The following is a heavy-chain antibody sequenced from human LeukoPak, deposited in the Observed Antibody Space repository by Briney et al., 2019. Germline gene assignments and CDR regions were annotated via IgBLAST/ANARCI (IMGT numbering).Heavy chain of an antibody. V-gene: IGHV3-23*01. D-gene: IGHD6-19*01. CDR2: ISGAFNTT. CDR3: AKDTAVAGDSYFDY. Sequence: PGGSLRLSCAASGFTFRNHAMTWVRQVPGKGLEWVSAISGAFNTTYYVDSVKGRFTISRDNSKNTLYLQMNSLRAEDTAVYYCAKDTAVAGDSYFDYWGQGTLVTVSS. J-gene: IGHJ4*02. CDR1: GFTFRNHA.